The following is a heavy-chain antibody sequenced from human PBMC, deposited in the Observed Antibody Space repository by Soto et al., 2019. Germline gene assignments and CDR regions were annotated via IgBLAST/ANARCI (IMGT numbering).Heavy chain of an antibody. V-gene: IGHV3-48*02. Sequence: GVLRLSCVASGFSLSDYAVNWVRQAPGKGLEWVSFISSDSRTIYYADSVEGRFTVSRDNARNSVSLQMDSLRDEDAAVYYCARIKLVEWFFINVDVYDMDVWGQGTPVTVSS. CDR2: ISSDSRTI. CDR1: GFSLSDYA. CDR3: ARIKLVEWFFINVDVYDMDV. J-gene: IGHJ6*02. D-gene: IGHD3-3*01.